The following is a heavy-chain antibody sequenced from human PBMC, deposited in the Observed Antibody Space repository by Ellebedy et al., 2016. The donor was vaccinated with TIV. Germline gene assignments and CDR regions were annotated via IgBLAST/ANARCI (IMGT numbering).Heavy chain of an antibody. V-gene: IGHV1-46*04. D-gene: IGHD1-26*01. J-gene: IGHJ5*02. CDR2: INPSVGST. CDR1: GFTFTSYY. CDR3: ARDLPLHGIDP. Sequence: ASVKVSCKASGFTFTSYYMHWVRQAPGQGLEWMGIINPSVGSTTYAQNLFGRVSMTRDTSTSTVYMELSSLRFEDTAVYYCARDLPLHGIDPWGQGTLVTVSS.